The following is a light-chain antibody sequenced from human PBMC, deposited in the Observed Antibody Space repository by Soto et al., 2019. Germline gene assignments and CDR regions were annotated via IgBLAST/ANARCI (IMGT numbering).Light chain of an antibody. V-gene: IGKV1-5*03. CDR2: KAS. Sequence: DIQMTQSPTTVSASVGDRVTITCRASQNINTWLAWYQQKPGKAPKLLILKASTLESGVPSRFSGSGSGTESTLTISSLQPDDLGTYYCQQYNNYFWAFGQGTKVDIK. J-gene: IGKJ1*01. CDR1: QNINTW. CDR3: QQYNNYFWA.